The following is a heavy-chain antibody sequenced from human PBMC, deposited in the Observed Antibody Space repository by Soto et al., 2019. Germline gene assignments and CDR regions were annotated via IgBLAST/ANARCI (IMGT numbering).Heavy chain of an antibody. CDR2: IFSNDEK. Sequence: QVTVKESGPVLVNPTETLTLTCTVSGFSLSNAGLGVSWIRQPPGKALEWLAHIFSNDEKSYSTSLKSRLTISKDTSKSQVVPTMTNMDPVDTATYYCASTYSTSWYWFDPWGQGTLVTVSS. J-gene: IGHJ5*02. CDR1: GFSLSNAGLG. V-gene: IGHV2-26*04. CDR3: ASTYSTSWYWFDP. D-gene: IGHD6-13*01.